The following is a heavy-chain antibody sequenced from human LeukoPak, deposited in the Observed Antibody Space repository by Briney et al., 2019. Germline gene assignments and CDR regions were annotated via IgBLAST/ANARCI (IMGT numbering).Heavy chain of an antibody. Sequence: GGSQRLSCAASGFTFSSYSMNWVRQAPGKGLEWVSSISSSSSYIYYADSVKGRFTISRDNAKNSLYLQMNSLRAEDTAVYYCASFFGWFDPWGQGTLVTVSS. CDR1: GFTFSSYS. CDR3: ASFFGWFDP. D-gene: IGHD2/OR15-2a*01. CDR2: ISSSSSYI. V-gene: IGHV3-21*01. J-gene: IGHJ5*02.